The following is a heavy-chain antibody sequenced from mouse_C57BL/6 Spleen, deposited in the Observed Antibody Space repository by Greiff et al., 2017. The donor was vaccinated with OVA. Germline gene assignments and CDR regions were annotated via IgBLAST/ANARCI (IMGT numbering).Heavy chain of an antibody. CDR3: TRDRYDYGRAWFAY. J-gene: IGHJ3*01. D-gene: IGHD2-4*01. Sequence: DVMLVESGEGLVKPGGSLKLSCAASGFTFSSYAMSWVRQTPEKRLEWVAYISSGGDYIYYADTVKGRFTISRDNARNTLYLQMSSLKSEDTAMYYCTRDRYDYGRAWFAYWGQGTLVTVSA. CDR2: ISSGGDYI. CDR1: GFTFSSYA. V-gene: IGHV5-9-1*02.